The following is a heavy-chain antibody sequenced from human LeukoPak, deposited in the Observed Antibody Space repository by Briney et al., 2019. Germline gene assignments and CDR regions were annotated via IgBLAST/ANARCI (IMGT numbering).Heavy chain of an antibody. CDR1: GYTFTSYG. CDR2: ISAYNGNT. D-gene: IGHD2-2*01. J-gene: IGHJ4*02. V-gene: IGHV1-18*01. Sequence: ASVKVSCKASGYTFTSYGISWVRQAPGQGLEWMGWISAYNGNTHYAQKLQGRVTMTTDTSTSTAYMELRSLRSDDTAVYYCARDRRLDYQLPADNWGQGTLVTVSS. CDR3: ARDRRLDYQLPADN.